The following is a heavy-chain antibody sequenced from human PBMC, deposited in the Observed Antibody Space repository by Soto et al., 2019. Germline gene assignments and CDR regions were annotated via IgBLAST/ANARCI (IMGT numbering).Heavy chain of an antibody. V-gene: IGHV1-3*01. J-gene: IGHJ4*02. D-gene: IGHD3-10*01. Sequence: ASVKVSCKASGYTFTSYAMHWVRQAPRKRLEWMGWINPGNGNTKYSQKFQGRVTITRDTSASTAYMELSSLRSEDTAVYYCARDRGLTIDYWGQGTLVTVSS. CDR2: INPGNGNT. CDR1: GYTFTSYA. CDR3: ARDRGLTIDY.